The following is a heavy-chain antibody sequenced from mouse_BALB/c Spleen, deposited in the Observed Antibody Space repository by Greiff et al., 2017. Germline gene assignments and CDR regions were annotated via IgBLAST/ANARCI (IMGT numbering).Heavy chain of an antibody. CDR2: INPYNDGT. Sequence: EVKLQESGPELVKPGASVKMSCKASGYTFTSYVMHWVKQKPGQGLEWIGYINPYNDGTKYNEKFKGKATLTSDKSSSTAYMELSSLTSEDSAVYYCAREGITTGFAYWGQGTLVTVSA. CDR3: AREGITTGFAY. J-gene: IGHJ3*01. CDR1: GYTFTSYV. V-gene: IGHV1-14*01. D-gene: IGHD1-1*01.